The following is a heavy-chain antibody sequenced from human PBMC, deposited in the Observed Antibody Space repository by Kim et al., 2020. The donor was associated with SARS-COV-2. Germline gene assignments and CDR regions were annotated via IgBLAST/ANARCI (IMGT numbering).Heavy chain of an antibody. Sequence: GGSLRLSCAASGFTFSGYAMHWVRQASGKGLEWVGSIRSKANSFSSADAASGKGRITIASDDSKTTVYLKLNSAETKDVAVYECTCFPRTTVVFWFAFD. CDR1: GFTFSGYA. J-gene: IGHJ3*02. CDR3: TCFPRTTVVFWFAFD. CDR2: IRSKANSFSS. V-gene: IGHV3-73*01. D-gene: IGHD1-1*01.